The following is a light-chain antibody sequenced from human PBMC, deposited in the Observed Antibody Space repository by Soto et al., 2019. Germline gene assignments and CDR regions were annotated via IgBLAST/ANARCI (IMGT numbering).Light chain of an antibody. V-gene: IGKV3-15*01. CDR3: QQYNNWPPWT. J-gene: IGKJ1*01. CDR2: GAS. CDR1: QSVSSN. Sequence: EIVMTQSPATLPVSPGERATLSCRASQSVSSNLAWYQQKPGQAPRILIYGASTRATGIPARFSGSGSGTEFTLTISSLQSEDFAVYYCQQYNNWPPWTFGQGTKV.